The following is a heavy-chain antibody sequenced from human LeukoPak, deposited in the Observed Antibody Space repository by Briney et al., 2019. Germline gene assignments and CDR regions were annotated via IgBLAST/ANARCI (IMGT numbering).Heavy chain of an antibody. J-gene: IGHJ3*02. CDR3: ARDRGYYYDSSGRYAFDI. CDR1: GGSISSYY. CDR2: IYYSGST. D-gene: IGHD3-22*01. V-gene: IGHV4-59*01. Sequence: PSQTLPLTCTVSGGSISSYYWSWIRQPPGKGLEWIGYIYYSGSTNYNPSLKSRVTISVDTSKNQFSLKLSSVTAADTAVYYCARDRGYYYDSSGRYAFDIWGQGTMVTVSS.